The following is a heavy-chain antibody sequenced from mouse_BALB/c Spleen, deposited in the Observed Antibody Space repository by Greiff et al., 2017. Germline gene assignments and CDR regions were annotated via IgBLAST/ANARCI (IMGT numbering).Heavy chain of an antibody. D-gene: IGHD2-2*01. CDR1: GYSITSGYY. Sequence: ESGPGLVKPSQSLSLTCSVTGYSITSGYYWNWIRQFPGNKLEWMGYISYDGSNNYNPSLKNRISITRDTSKNQFFLKLNSVTTEDTATYYCARGIYYGYDWFAYWGQGTLVTVSA. V-gene: IGHV3-6*02. CDR2: ISYDGSN. J-gene: IGHJ3*01. CDR3: ARGIYYGYDWFAY.